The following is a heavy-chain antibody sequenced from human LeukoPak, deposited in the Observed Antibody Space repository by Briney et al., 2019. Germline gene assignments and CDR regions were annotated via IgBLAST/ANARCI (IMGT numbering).Heavy chain of an antibody. CDR2: IKSKTDGGTT. V-gene: IGHV3-15*01. CDR3: TTDLSGDYVWGSYRDY. CDR1: GFTFSNAW. D-gene: IGHD3-16*02. Sequence: PGGSLRLSCAASGFTFSNAWMSWVRQAPGKGLEWVGRIKSKTDGGTTDYAAPVKGRFTISRDDSKNTLYLQMNSLKTEGTAVYYCTTDLSGDYVWGSYRDYWGQGTLVTVSS. J-gene: IGHJ4*02.